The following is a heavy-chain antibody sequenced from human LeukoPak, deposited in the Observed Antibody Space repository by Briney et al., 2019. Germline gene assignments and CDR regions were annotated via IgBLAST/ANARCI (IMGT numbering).Heavy chain of an antibody. CDR2: TSTDGSNK. V-gene: IGHV3-30*18. CDR1: GFTFSNYG. J-gene: IGHJ4*02. Sequence: GRSLRLSCAASGFTFSNYGMHWVRQAPGEGLEWVAVTSTDGSNKYYADSVKGRITISRDNSKNTLYLQMDSLRAEDTAVYYCAKRGVVIRVILVGFHKEAYYFDSWGQGVLVTVSP. CDR3: AKRGVVIRVILVGFHKEAYYFDS. D-gene: IGHD2-21*01.